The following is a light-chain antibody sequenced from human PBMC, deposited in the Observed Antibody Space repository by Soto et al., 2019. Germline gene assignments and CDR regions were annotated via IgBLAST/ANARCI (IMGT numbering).Light chain of an antibody. J-gene: IGKJ1*01. CDR3: QQYADWPKT. V-gene: IGKV3-11*01. CDR2: DAS. CDR1: ESTSDY. Sequence: IVLSQSPGALSLSPGERATLSCRASESTSDYLAWYQQKPGQAPRLLIYDASNRATGIPARFSGSGSGTEFTLTISSLQSEDFAVYFCQQYADWPKTFGQGTKA.